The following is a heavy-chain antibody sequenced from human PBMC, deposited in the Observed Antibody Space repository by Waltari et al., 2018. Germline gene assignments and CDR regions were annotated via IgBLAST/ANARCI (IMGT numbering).Heavy chain of an antibody. CDR2: IYYSGST. D-gene: IGHD3-3*01. CDR3: AREARGVVIDY. Sequence: QVQLQESGPGLVKPSETLSLTCTVSGGSISSYYWSWIRQPPGKGLEWIGYIYYSGSTNYNPSPKSRVTISVDTSKNQFSLKLSSVTAADTAVYYCAREARGVVIDYWGQGTLVTVSS. V-gene: IGHV4-59*01. CDR1: GGSISSYY. J-gene: IGHJ4*02.